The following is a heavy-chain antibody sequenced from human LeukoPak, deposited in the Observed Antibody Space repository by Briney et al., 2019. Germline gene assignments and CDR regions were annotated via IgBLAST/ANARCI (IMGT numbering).Heavy chain of an antibody. CDR1: GGSLTGYY. J-gene: IGHJ3*01. V-gene: IGHV4-59*04. CDR2: VFHSGGT. Sequence: SETLSLTCGVSGGSLTGYYWSWIRQAPGKELEWIGHVFHSGGTYFNPSLESRVTMSSVTSKTQFSPVLRSVTASDTAVYYCARRIVGDGVQVFNLWGHGTKVIVSS. D-gene: IGHD1-26*01. CDR3: ARRIVGDGVQVFNL.